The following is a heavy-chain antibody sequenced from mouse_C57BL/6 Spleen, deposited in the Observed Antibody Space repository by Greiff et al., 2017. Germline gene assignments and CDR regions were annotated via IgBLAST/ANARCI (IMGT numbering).Heavy chain of an antibody. J-gene: IGHJ4*01. Sequence: QVQLQQPGTELVKPGASVKLSCKASGYTFTSYWMHWVKQRPGQGLEWIGNINPSNGGTNYNEKFKSKANLTVDKSSSTAYMQLSSLTSEDSAVYYCARSHVGGQLRLRYAMDYWGQGTSVTVSS. CDR3: ARSHVGGQLRLRYAMDY. D-gene: IGHD3-2*02. CDR2: INPSNGGT. V-gene: IGHV1-53*01. CDR1: GYTFTSYW.